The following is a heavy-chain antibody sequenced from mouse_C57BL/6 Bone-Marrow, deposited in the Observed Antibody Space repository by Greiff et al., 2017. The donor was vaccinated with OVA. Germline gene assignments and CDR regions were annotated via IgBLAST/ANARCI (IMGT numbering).Heavy chain of an antibody. CDR1: GYTFTSYW. V-gene: IGHV1-69*01. J-gene: IGHJ2*01. Sequence: VQLQQPGAELVMPGASVKLSCKASGYTFTSYWMHWVKQRPGQGLEWIGEIDPSDSYTNYNQKFKGKSTLTVDKSSSTAYMQLSSLTSEDSAVYYCARYWDPYYFDYWGQGTTLTVSS. CDR2: IDPSDSYT. CDR3: ARYWDPYYFDY. D-gene: IGHD4-1*01.